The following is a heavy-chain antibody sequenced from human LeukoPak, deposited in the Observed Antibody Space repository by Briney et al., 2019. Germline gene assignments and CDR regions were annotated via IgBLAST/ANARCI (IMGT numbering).Heavy chain of an antibody. Sequence: ASVKVSCKASGYAFTGYYMHWVRQAPGQGLEWMGWINPNSGGTNYAQKFQGRVTMTRDTSISTAYMEVSRLTSDDTAVFYCAREGSGYPYWGQGTLVTVSS. CDR1: GYAFTGYY. D-gene: IGHD5-12*01. V-gene: IGHV1-2*02. J-gene: IGHJ4*02. CDR3: AREGSGYPY. CDR2: INPNSGGT.